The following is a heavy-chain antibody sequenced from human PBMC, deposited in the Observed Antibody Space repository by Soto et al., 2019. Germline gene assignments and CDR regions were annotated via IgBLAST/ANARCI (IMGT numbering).Heavy chain of an antibody. CDR1: GGSISSNY. J-gene: IGHJ5*02. V-gene: IGHV4-59*08. CDR2: IYNSGST. CDR3: ARLRVVVGTSDWFDP. D-gene: IGHD2-15*01. Sequence: QVQLQESGPGLVKSSETLSLTCTVSGGSISSNYWSWIRQPPGKGLEWIGYIYNSGSTNYNPSLKGRGTLPLETSKNQFSLKLSPVAAADTAVYYWARLRVVVGTSDWFDPWGQGTLFTVSS.